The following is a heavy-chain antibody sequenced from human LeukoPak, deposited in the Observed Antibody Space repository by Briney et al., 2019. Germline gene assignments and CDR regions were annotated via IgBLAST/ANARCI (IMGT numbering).Heavy chain of an antibody. CDR3: ARVGYDSSGSDV. CDR1: GFTFSSYS. Sequence: GGSLRLSCAASGFTFSSYSMNWVRQAPGKGLEWVSSISSSSSYIYYADSVKGRFTISRDNAKNSLYLQMNSLRAEDTAVYCCARVGYDSSGSDVWGKGTTVTVSS. CDR2: ISSSSSYI. D-gene: IGHD3-22*01. V-gene: IGHV3-21*01. J-gene: IGHJ6*04.